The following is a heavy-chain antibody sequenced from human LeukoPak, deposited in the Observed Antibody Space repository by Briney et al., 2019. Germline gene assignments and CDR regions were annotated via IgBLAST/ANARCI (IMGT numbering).Heavy chain of an antibody. Sequence: PGGSLRLSCAASGFTFSSYGMHWVRQAPGKGLEWVAVIWYDGSNKYYADSVKGRFTISRDNSKNTLYPQMNSLRAEDTAVYYCAKGIVYDSSGTFDYWGQGTLVTVSS. V-gene: IGHV3-33*06. CDR2: IWYDGSNK. J-gene: IGHJ4*02. D-gene: IGHD3-22*01. CDR3: AKGIVYDSSGTFDY. CDR1: GFTFSSYG.